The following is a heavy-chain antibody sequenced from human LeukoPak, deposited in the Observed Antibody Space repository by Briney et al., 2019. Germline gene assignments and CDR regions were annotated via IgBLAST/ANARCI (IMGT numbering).Heavy chain of an antibody. J-gene: IGHJ6*03. Sequence: PGGSLRLSCAASGFTFSNYAMSWVRQAPGGGLEWVSAISGSGDTTFHADSVKGRFTTSRDNSKNTLSLQMSGLRVEDSAVYFCAKDTSAWWYHRAYMNVWATGTTVTVSS. D-gene: IGHD2-15*01. CDR1: GFTFSNYA. CDR2: ISGSGDTT. CDR3: AKDTSAWWYHRAYMNV. V-gene: IGHV3-23*01.